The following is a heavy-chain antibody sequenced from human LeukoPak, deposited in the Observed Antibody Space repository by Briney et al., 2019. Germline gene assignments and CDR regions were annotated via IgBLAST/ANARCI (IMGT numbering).Heavy chain of an antibody. D-gene: IGHD2-15*01. V-gene: IGHV3-30*04. Sequence: GGSLRLSCAASGFIFDNFAIHWVRQAPGKGLEWVSIVSFDGTNNFYADSVKGRFTVSRDNSKNTVYLHMNSLRPDDTAVYFCARERNVVGADFDYWGQGTLVTVSS. J-gene: IGHJ4*02. CDR2: VSFDGTNN. CDR3: ARERNVVGADFDY. CDR1: GFIFDNFA.